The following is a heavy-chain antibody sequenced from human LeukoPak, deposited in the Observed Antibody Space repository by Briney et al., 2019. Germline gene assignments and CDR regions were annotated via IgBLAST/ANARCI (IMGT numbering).Heavy chain of an antibody. D-gene: IGHD3-22*01. V-gene: IGHV3-15*01. J-gene: IGHJ4*02. CDR2: IKSKTDGGTT. CDR3: TAYYDSSGRIDY. Sequence: GGSLRLSCAASGFTFSNAWMSWVRQAPGKGLEWVGRIKSKTDGGTTDYAAPVKGRFTISRDDSENTLYMQMNSLKTEDTAVYYCTAYYDSSGRIDYWGQGTLVTVSS. CDR1: GFTFSNAW.